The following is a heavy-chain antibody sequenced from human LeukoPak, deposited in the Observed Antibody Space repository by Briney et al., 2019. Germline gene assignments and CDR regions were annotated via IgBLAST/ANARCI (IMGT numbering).Heavy chain of an antibody. CDR1: GGAFSSYA. D-gene: IGHD3-22*01. CDR3: ARLGPFYDSSSYGDYNWFDP. V-gene: IGHV1-69*13. J-gene: IGHJ5*02. Sequence: ASVKVSCKASGGAFSSYAISWVRQAPGQGLEWMGGIIPIFGTANYAQKFQGRVTITADESTSTAYMELSSLRSEDTAVYYCARLGPFYDSSSYGDYNWFDPWGQGTLVTVSS. CDR2: IIPIFGTA.